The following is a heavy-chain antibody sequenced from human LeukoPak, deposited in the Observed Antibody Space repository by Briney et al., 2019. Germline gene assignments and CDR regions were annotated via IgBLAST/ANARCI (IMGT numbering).Heavy chain of an antibody. J-gene: IGHJ4*02. CDR1: GFTFDDYA. V-gene: IGHV3-20*04. Sequence: PGGSLRLSCAASGFTFDDYAMSWVRQAPGKGLEWVSGINWNGGSIGYGDSVKGRITISRDNAKNSLYLQMDSLRAEDTALYYCARRPGWNSGSPRYSDYWGQGTLVTVSS. CDR2: INWNGGSI. D-gene: IGHD1-26*01. CDR3: ARRPGWNSGSPRYSDY.